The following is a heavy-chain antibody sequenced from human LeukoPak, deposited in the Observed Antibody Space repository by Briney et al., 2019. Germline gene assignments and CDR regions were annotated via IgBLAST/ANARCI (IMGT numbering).Heavy chain of an antibody. CDR2: INHSGST. D-gene: IGHD4-17*01. V-gene: IGHV4-34*01. J-gene: IGHJ4*02. Sequence: KPSETLSLTCAVYGGSFSGYYWSWIRQPPGKGLEWIEEINHSGSTNYNPSLKSRVTISVDTSKNQFSLKLSSVTAADTSVYYCAREREGPYGYLDYWGQGTLVTVSS. CDR1: GGSFSGYY. CDR3: AREREGPYGYLDY.